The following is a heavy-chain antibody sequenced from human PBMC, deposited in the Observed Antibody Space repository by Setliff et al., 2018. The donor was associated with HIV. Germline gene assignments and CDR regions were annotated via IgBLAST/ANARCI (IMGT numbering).Heavy chain of an antibody. CDR2: IYTSGST. V-gene: IGHV4-4*07. J-gene: IGHJ4*02. CDR1: GGSISSYY. CDR3: ATSPAGEILGSRPFYFDY. D-gene: IGHD3-10*01. Sequence: SETLSLTCTVSGGSISSYYWSWIRQPAGKGLEWIGRIYTSGSTNYNPSLKSRVTISEDTSKNQFSLKMRSVTAADTAVYYCATSPAGEILGSRPFYFDYWGQGTLVTVSS.